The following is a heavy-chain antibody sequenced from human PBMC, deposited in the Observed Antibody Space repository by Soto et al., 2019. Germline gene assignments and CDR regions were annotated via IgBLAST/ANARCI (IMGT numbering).Heavy chain of an antibody. J-gene: IGHJ6*03. CDR2: IIPIHGIT. CDR3: ARHSTILSGSYYYMDV. V-gene: IGHV1-69*02. D-gene: IGHD3-3*01. CDR1: GGTFSSYT. Sequence: GASVKVSCKASGGTFSSYTLTWVRQAPGQGLEWMGRIIPIHGITDYAQTFQGRVTFTADKSTSTAYMELSSLKSEDTAVYYCARHSTILSGSYYYMDVWGKGPTVTVSS.